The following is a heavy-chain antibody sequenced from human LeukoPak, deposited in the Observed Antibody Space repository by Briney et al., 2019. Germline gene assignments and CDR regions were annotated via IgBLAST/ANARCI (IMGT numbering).Heavy chain of an antibody. V-gene: IGHV1-69*13. CDR3: ARGTPTMIRQKSPYYFDY. J-gene: IGHJ4*02. CDR1: RGTFSSYA. D-gene: IGHD3-10*01. CDR2: IIPIFGTA. Sequence: SVNVSCEASRGTFSSYAISWVRQAPGQGGEWMGGIIPIFGTANYAQKFQGRVTITADESTSTAYMELSSLTYEATAVYSSARGTPTMIRQKSPYYFDYWGQGTLVTVSS.